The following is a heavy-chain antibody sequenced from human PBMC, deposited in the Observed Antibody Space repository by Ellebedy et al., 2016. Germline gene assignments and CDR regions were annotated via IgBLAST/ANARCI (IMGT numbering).Heavy chain of an antibody. V-gene: IGHV4-39*07. J-gene: IGHJ4*02. D-gene: IGHD3-9*01. CDR1: GGSISSYY. CDR3: AIKAIVTDNYYFDD. CDR2: LYYTGSGSGST. Sequence: SETLSLXXTVSGGSISSYYWGWIRQPPGKGLEWIGSLYYTGSGSGSTYYNPSLKSRVTISVDTSKNQFSLKLTSVTAADTAVYYCAIKAIVTDNYYFDDWGQGTLVTVSS.